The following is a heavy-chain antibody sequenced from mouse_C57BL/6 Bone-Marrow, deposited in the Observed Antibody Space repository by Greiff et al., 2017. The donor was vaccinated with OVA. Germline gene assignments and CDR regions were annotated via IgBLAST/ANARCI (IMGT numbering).Heavy chain of an antibody. CDR2: INPYNGGT. J-gene: IGHJ2*01. V-gene: IGHV1-19*01. D-gene: IGHD3-2*02. Sequence: EVQLQQSGPVLVKPGASVKMSCKASGYTFTDYYMNWVKQSHGKSLEWIGVINPYNGGTSYNQKFKGKATLTVDKSSSTAYMELNSLTSEDSAVYYCARWGQLRLRGYWGQGTTLTVSS. CDR3: ARWGQLRLRGY. CDR1: GYTFTDYY.